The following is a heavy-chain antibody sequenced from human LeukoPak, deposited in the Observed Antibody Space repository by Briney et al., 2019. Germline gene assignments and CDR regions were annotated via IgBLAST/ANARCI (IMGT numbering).Heavy chain of an antibody. CDR3: ARVVRGAVTSNCFAP. CDR2: ISDSGAT. D-gene: IGHD4-17*01. V-gene: IGHV4-59*01. J-gene: IGHJ5*02. Sequence: PSGTLSLTCTDSGGSINDFYWTWIRQAPGEGLERVGYISDSGATDYNPSLRSRVTMSVDTSKNEFSLQLTSVTAADTAMYYCARVVRGAVTSNCFAPWGQGTLVTVSS. CDR1: GGSINDFY.